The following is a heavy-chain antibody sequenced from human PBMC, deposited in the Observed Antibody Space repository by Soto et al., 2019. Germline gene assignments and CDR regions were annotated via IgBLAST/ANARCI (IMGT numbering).Heavy chain of an antibody. CDR3: VRVYLGSSWSTLDY. D-gene: IGHD6-13*01. CDR1: GFTFSDYY. Sequence: GGSLRLSCAASGFTFSDYYMSWIRQAPGKGLEWVSYISSSSSYTNYADSMKGRFTISRDNAKNSLYLQMNSLRVEDTALYYCVRVYLGSSWSTLDYWGQGTLVTVSS. J-gene: IGHJ4*01. CDR2: ISSSSSYT. V-gene: IGHV3-11*06.